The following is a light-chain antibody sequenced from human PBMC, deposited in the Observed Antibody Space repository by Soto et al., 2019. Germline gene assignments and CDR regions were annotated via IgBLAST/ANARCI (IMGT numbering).Light chain of an antibody. V-gene: IGKV2-30*01. CDR1: QSLEYSDGNTY. CDR2: KTS. CDR3: MQGSHWPPT. J-gene: IGKJ1*01. Sequence: DVVMTQSPLSLPVTLGQPASISCRSSQSLEYSDGNTYLNWFQQRPGQSPRRLIYKTSHRDAGVPERFSGSGSVTDFTLKISRVEAEDVGVYYCMQGSHWPPTFGHGTKVEIK.